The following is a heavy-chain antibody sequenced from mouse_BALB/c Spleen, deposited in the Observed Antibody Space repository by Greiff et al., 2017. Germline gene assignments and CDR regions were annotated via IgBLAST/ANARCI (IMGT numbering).Heavy chain of an antibody. V-gene: IGHV1S81*02. CDR1: GYTFTSYW. CDR3: ARRFAY. CDR2: INPSNGRT. J-gene: IGHJ3*01. Sequence: QQSCKASGYTFTSYWMHWVKQRPGQGLEWIGEINPSNGRTNYNEKFKSKATLTVDKSSSTAYMQLSSLTSEDSAVYYCARRFAYWGQGTLVTVSA.